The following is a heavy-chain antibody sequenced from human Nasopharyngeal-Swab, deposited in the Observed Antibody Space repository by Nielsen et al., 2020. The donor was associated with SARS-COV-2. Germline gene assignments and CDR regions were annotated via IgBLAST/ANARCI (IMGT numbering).Heavy chain of an antibody. V-gene: IGHV1-2*04. CDR3: ARDSGPPFFGVVNPSGFDY. CDR2: INPNSGGT. Sequence: ASVKVSCKASGYTFTGYYMHWVRQAPAQGLEWMGWINPNSGGTNYAQKFQGWVTMTRDTSISTAYMELSRLRSDDTAAYYCARDSGPPFFGVVNPSGFDYWGQGTLVTVPS. J-gene: IGHJ4*02. D-gene: IGHD3-3*01. CDR1: GYTFTGYY.